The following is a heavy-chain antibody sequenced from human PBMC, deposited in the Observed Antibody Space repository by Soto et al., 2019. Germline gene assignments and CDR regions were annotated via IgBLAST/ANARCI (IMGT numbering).Heavy chain of an antibody. CDR2: IWYDGSNK. V-gene: IGHV3-33*01. CDR1: GLSFSSYG. Sequence: GSLRLSCAASGLSFSSYGMHWVRQAPGKGLEWVAVIWYDGSNKYYADSVKGRFTISRDNSKNTLYLQMNSLRAEDTAVYYCARGSYYDSTVYAFDIWGQGTMVTVS. D-gene: IGHD3-22*01. CDR3: ARGSYYDSTVYAFDI. J-gene: IGHJ3*02.